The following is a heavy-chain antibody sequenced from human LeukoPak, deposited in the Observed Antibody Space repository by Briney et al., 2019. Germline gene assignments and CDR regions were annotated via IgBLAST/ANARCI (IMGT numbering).Heavy chain of an antibody. J-gene: IGHJ3*02. CDR1: GFTFSSYA. V-gene: IGHV3-23*01. Sequence: PGGSLRLSCAASGFTFSSYAMSWVRQAPGKGLEWVLAISGSAAKKYYADSVRGRFTISRDNSKNTLFLQMNSLRAEDTAVYYCAKEDGGTGAFDIWGQGTMITVSS. D-gene: IGHD1-1*01. CDR2: ISGSAAKK. CDR3: AKEDGGTGAFDI.